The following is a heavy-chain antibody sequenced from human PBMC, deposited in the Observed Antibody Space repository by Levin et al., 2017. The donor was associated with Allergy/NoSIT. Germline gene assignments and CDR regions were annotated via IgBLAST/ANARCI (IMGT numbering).Heavy chain of an antibody. CDR3: ARVLRFYYYYYMDV. D-gene: IGHD5-12*01. CDR1: GFTFSSYG. Sequence: LSFTCAASGFTFSSYGMHWVRQAPGKGLEWVAVIWDDGYKKYYADSVKGRFTISRDNSKNTLYLQMNSLRAEDTAVYYCARVLRFYYYYYMDVWGKGTTVTVSS. J-gene: IGHJ6*03. CDR2: IWDDGYKK. V-gene: IGHV3-33*01.